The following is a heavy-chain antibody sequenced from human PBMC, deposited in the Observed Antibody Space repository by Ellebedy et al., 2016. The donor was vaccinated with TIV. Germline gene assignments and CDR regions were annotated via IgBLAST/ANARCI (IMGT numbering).Heavy chain of an antibody. V-gene: IGHV5-10-1*01. CDR1: GYNFVYYW. D-gene: IGHD1-26*01. CDR2: IDPSDPYR. CDR3: ARHELGSNAAFDS. J-gene: IGHJ4*02. Sequence: GESLKISXKASGYNFVYYWISWVRQTPGKGLEWMGRIDPSDPYRNKRPSFQGHVTISTDNSITTAYLQWSSLKAADTAIYYCARHELGSNAAFDSWGQGTLVTVSS.